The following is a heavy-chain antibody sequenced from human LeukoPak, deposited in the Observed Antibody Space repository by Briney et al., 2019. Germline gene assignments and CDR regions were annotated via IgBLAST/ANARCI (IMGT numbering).Heavy chain of an antibody. CDR1: GFTFSTFW. Sequence: GGSLRLSCAASGFTFSTFWMSWVRQAPGKGLEWVANINQEGSEQYYVDSVKGRFTISRDNAKNTLSLQMHSLRVEDTAIYYCARDFLLFGVVVPNDFWGQGTMVAVSS. CDR3: ARDFLLFGVVVPNDF. J-gene: IGHJ4*02. V-gene: IGHV3-7*01. CDR2: INQEGSEQ. D-gene: IGHD3-3*01.